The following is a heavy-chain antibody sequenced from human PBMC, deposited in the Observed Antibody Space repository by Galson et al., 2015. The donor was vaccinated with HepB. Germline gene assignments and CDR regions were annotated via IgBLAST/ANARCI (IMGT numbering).Heavy chain of an antibody. CDR1: GFTFSNYG. Sequence: SLRLSCAASGFTFSNYGMHWVRQAPGKGLEWVAVISYDGSNKYYADSVKGRFTISRDNSKNTLYLRMNSLRLEDTAVYYCVREDNWNYWVYWGQGTLVTVSS. J-gene: IGHJ4*02. D-gene: IGHD1-7*01. CDR2: ISYDGSNK. V-gene: IGHV3-30*03. CDR3: VREDNWNYWVY.